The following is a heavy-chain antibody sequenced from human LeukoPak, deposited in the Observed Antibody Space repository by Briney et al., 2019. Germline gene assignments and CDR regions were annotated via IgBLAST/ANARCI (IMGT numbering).Heavy chain of an antibody. CDR1: GYSFTSYW. CDR3: ARLPIPTAGAFDI. J-gene: IGHJ3*02. V-gene: IGHV5-51*01. CDR2: IYPGDSDT. Sequence: GESLKISCKGSGYSFTSYWIGWVRQLPGKGLEWMGIIYPGDSDTRYSPSFQGQVTISADKSISTAYLQWSSLKASDTAMYYCARLPIPTAGAFDIWGQGTMVTVSS. D-gene: IGHD1-1*01.